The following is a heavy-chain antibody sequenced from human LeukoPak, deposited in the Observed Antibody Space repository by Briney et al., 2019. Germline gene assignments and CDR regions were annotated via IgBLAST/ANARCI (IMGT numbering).Heavy chain of an antibody. CDR1: GGSISSYY. J-gene: IGHJ4*02. CDR3: AREGKYGDYGY. V-gene: IGHV4-59*01. CDR2: IYYSGST. Sequence: KASETQSLTCTVSGGSISSYYWSWIRQPPGKGLEWIGYIYYSGSTNYNPSLKSRVTISVGTSKNQFSLKLSSVTAADTAVYYCAREGKYGDYGYWGQGTLVTVSS. D-gene: IGHD4-17*01.